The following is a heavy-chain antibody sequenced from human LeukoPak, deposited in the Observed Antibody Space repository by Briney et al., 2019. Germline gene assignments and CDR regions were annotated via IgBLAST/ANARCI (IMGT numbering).Heavy chain of an antibody. CDR3: AREVVVVPAALYDY. J-gene: IGHJ4*02. CDR2: IKQDGSEK. V-gene: IGHV3-7*01. CDR1: GFTFSSYW. Sequence: GGSLRLSCAASGFTFSSYWMSWVRQAPGKGLEWVANIKQDGSEKYYVDSVKGRFTISRDNAKNSLYLQMNSLRAEDTAVYYCAREVVVVPAALYDYWGQGTLVTVSS. D-gene: IGHD2-2*01.